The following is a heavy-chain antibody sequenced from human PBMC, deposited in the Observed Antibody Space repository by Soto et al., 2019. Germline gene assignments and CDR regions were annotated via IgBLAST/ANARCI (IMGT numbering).Heavy chain of an antibody. D-gene: IGHD3-22*01. CDR1: GFTVSRNY. V-gene: IGHV3-66*01. CDR2: IYSGGTT. Sequence: EVQLVESGGGLVQPGGSLRLSCAASGFTVSRNYMSWVRQAPGKGLEWVSVIYSGGTTYYADSVKGRFTISRDNSKNTLYLQMNSLRAEDTAVYYCARMGDSSGYWGWFDPWGQGTLVTVSS. CDR3: ARMGDSSGYWGWFDP. J-gene: IGHJ5*02.